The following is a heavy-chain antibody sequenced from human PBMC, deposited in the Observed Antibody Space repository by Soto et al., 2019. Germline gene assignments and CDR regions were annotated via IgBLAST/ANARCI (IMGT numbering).Heavy chain of an antibody. CDR2: IRSKANSYAT. Sequence: EVQLVESGGGLVQPGGSLKLSCAASGFTFSGSAMHWVRQASGKGLEWVGRIRSKANSYATAYAASVKGRFTISRDDSXXXXXXXXXXXXXXXTXVXYCTRHSYSNYEGNYYYYYGMDVWGQGTTVTVSS. J-gene: IGHJ6*02. D-gene: IGHD4-4*01. CDR3: TRHSYSNYEGNYYYYYGMDV. V-gene: IGHV3-73*02. CDR1: GFTFSGSA.